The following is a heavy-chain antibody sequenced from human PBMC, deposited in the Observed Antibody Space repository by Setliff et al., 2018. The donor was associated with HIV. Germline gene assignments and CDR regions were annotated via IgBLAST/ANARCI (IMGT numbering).Heavy chain of an antibody. CDR2: INHSGRT. J-gene: IGHJ6*03. V-gene: IGHV4-34*01. CDR3: NIYHYYYMDV. Sequence: ASETLSLTCAVYGESFSGYYWSWIRQPPGKGLEWIGEINHSGRTNYNPSLKSRVTISVDTSKNQFSLKLTSVTAADTAVYYGNIYHYYYMDVWGKGTMVTVSS. CDR1: GESFSGYY.